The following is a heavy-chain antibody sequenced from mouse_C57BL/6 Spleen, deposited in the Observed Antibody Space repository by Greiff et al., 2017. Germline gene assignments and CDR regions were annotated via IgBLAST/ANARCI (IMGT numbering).Heavy chain of an antibody. V-gene: IGHV1-53*01. J-gene: IGHJ2*01. CDR3: ARGDYGNYLYYFDY. D-gene: IGHD2-1*01. CDR1: GYTFTSYW. Sequence: QVHVKQPGTELVKPGASVKLSCKASGYTFTSYWMHWVKQRPGQGLEWIGNINPSNGGTNYNEKFKSKATLTVDKSSSTAYMQLSSLTSEDSAVYDCARGDYGNYLYYFDYWGQGTTLTVSS. CDR2: INPSNGGT.